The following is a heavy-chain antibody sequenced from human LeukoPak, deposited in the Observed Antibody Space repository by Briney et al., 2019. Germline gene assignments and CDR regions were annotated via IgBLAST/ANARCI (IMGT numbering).Heavy chain of an antibody. D-gene: IGHD3-22*01. Sequence: GGSLRLSCAASGFTFSSYEMNWVRQAPGKGPEWVSYISSSGSTIYYADSVKGRFTISRDNAKNSLYLQMNSLRAEDTAVYYCARPQIVVGYFDYWGQGTLVTVSS. CDR1: GFTFSSYE. CDR2: ISSSGSTI. V-gene: IGHV3-48*03. CDR3: ARPQIVVGYFDY. J-gene: IGHJ4*02.